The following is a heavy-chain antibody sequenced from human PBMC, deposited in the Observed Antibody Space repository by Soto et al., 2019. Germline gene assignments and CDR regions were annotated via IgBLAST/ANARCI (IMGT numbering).Heavy chain of an antibody. V-gene: IGHV3-11*01. CDR3: ARAPREGYCSSTSCYGGGTLFDY. D-gene: IGHD2-2*01. J-gene: IGHJ4*02. Sequence: GSLRLSCAASGFTFSDYYMSWIRQAPGKGLEWVSYISSSGSTIYYADSVKGRFTISRDNAKNSLYLQMNSLRAEDTAVYYCARAPREGYCSSTSCYGGGTLFDYWGQGTLVTVPQ. CDR2: ISSSGSTI. CDR1: GFTFSDYY.